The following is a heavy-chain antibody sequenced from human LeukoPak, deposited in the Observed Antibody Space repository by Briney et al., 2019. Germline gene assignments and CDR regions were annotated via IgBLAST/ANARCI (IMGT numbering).Heavy chain of an antibody. D-gene: IGHD5-24*01. CDR3: ARDGGDGYKANWFDT. CDR2: INPSRGST. J-gene: IGHJ5*02. CDR1: GYTFTSYY. Sequence: GASVKVSCKASGYTFTSYYMHWVRQAPGQGLEWMGIINPSRGSTSQAQTFQGRVTMTRDMSTRTVSMELSSLRSEDTAVYYCARDGGDGYKANWFDTWGQGTLVTVSS. V-gene: IGHV1-46*01.